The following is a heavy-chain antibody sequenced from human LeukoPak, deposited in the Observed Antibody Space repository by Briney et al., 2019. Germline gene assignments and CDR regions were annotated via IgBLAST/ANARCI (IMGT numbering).Heavy chain of an antibody. Sequence: ASVKVSCKTSGYTFTSFWIQWVRQAPGQGLEWMGLINPSDGSTTYTHRFQGRVTVTRDTSTSTVYMDLSSLRSEDTAVYYCARAPRDSSTMLDRWGQGTLVTVSS. D-gene: IGHD6-13*01. CDR1: GYTFTSFW. V-gene: IGHV1-46*01. J-gene: IGHJ5*02. CDR3: ARAPRDSSTMLDR. CDR2: INPSDGST.